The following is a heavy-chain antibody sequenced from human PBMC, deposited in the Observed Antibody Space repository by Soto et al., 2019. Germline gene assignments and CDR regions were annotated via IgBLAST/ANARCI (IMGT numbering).Heavy chain of an antibody. D-gene: IGHD5-12*01. CDR1: GYTFINYH. J-gene: IGHJ4*02. CDR3: AKSPRGEMATD. Sequence: QVQLVQSGGEVKKPGASVTVSCKASGYTFINYHITWVRQAPGQGLEWMAWINTYNGMTDYAQKFQGRVTMTRDTSPSTAYMELRNLGSGDTAVYFCAKSPRGEMATDWGQGTLVTVSS. V-gene: IGHV1-18*01. CDR2: INTYNGMT.